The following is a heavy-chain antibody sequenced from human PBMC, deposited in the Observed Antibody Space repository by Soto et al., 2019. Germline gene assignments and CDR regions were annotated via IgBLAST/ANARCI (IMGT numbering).Heavy chain of an antibody. J-gene: IGHJ3*02. CDR3: ARDPAYCGGDCSDAFDI. V-gene: IGHV1-69*01. Sequence: QVQLVQSGAEVRKPGSSVKVSCKASGGTFSRHAISWVRQAPGQGLEWMGGIIPMFGTANHAQKFQGRVTIIADESTSTAYMELSSLRSEDTAVYYCARDPAYCGGDCSDAFDIWGQGTMVTVSS. CDR2: IIPMFGTA. CDR1: GGTFSRHA. D-gene: IGHD2-21*02.